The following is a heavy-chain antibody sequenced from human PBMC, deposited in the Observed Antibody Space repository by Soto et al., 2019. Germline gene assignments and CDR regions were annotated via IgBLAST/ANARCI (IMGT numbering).Heavy chain of an antibody. CDR1: GFTFSRFE. J-gene: IGHJ4*02. V-gene: IGHV3-48*03. CDR3: TRAAWFPYLSFY. D-gene: IGHD3-10*01. CDR2: ISSSGSTA. Sequence: AGWALRLSCAASGFTFSRFELHWVRQAPGKGLEWISYISSSGSTAYYASSVEGRFTISRDNANNSVYLQMDSLRAEDTALYYCTRAAWFPYLSFYWGQGALVTASS.